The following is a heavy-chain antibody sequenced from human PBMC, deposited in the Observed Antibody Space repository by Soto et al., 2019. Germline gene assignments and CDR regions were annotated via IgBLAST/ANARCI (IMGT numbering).Heavy chain of an antibody. V-gene: IGHV3-9*01. J-gene: IGHJ6*02. D-gene: IGHD2-8*02. CDR1: GFTFDDYA. Sequence: EVQLLESGGGLVQPGGSLRLSCAASGFTFDDYAMHWVRQAPGKGLEWVSGISWNSGSIGYADSVKGRFTISRDNAKNSLYLQMNSLRAEDTALYYCAKDISTGHYYYYGMDVWGQGTTVTVSS. CDR3: AKDISTGHYYYYGMDV. CDR2: ISWNSGSI.